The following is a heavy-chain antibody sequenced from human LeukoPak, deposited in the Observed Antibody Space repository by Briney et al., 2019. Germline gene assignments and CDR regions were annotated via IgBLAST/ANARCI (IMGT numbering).Heavy chain of an antibody. CDR2: ISSSGSTI. CDR3: AKDAAGPSDY. D-gene: IGHD6-19*01. V-gene: IGHV3-11*04. J-gene: IGHJ4*02. CDR1: GFTFSDYY. Sequence: GGSLRLSCAASGFTFSDYYMSWIRQAPGKGLEWVSYISSSGSTIYYADSVKGRFTISRDNSKNTLYLQMNSLRVEDTAVYYCAKDAAGPSDYWGQGTLVTVSS.